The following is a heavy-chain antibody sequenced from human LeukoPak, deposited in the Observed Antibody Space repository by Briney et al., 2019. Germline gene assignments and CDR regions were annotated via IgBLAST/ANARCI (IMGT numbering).Heavy chain of an antibody. Sequence: SLRLSCAASGFTFDNYAMHWVRQAPGKGLEWVSGISWNSGSIGYADSVKGRFTISRDNAKNSLYLQMNSLRAEDTALYYCAEDMSYGDPARYDAFDIWGQGTMVTVSS. D-gene: IGHD4-17*01. CDR1: GFTFDNYA. CDR3: AEDMSYGDPARYDAFDI. CDR2: ISWNSGSI. V-gene: IGHV3-9*01. J-gene: IGHJ3*02.